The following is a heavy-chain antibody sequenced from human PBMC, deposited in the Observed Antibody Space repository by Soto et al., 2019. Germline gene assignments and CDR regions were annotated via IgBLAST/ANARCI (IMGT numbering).Heavy chain of an antibody. CDR2: TGSGTGPG. CDR3: ARRDSGGFFRFFDS. J-gene: IGHJ4*02. Sequence: QVQLVQSGTEVKKPGSSVKVSCKTSGGSLSTNPISWVRQAPRQGLEWMGGTGSGTGPGNHAQKFQGRLTVTADNSTGTVYMELTNLSSEDTAVYYCARRDSGGFFRFFDSWGQGKLVTVSS. CDR1: GGSLSTNP. V-gene: IGHV1-69*06. D-gene: IGHD2-15*01.